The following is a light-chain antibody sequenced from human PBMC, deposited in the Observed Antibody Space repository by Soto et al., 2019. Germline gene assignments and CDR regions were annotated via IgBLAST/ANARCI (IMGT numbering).Light chain of an antibody. CDR1: QNVSSSY. CDR2: GVS. J-gene: IGKJ1*01. V-gene: IGKV3-20*01. Sequence: EIVLTQSPGTLPLSPGERATLSCRASQNVSSSYLAWYQKKPDQAPRLLIFGVSSTATGAPDRFSGCGSGTDFTLTRLRLEPEDVAYYYWQQSRNSPWTFGQGTNVEIK. CDR3: QQSRNSPWT.